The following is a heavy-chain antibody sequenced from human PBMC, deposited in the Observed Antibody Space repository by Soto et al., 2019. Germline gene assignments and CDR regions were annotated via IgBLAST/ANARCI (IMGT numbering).Heavy chain of an antibody. J-gene: IGHJ4*02. D-gene: IGHD3-10*01. CDR2: IRGYSGDK. Sequence: AASVKVSCKASGYIFTNYGINWVRQAPGQGLEWMGWIRGYSGDKNYAQKFHDRVTMTSDTSTTTVYMELRSLRPDDTAVYYCARSVFRVDLDYWGQGSRVTVYS. CDR1: GYIFTNYG. CDR3: ARSVFRVDLDY. V-gene: IGHV1-18*01.